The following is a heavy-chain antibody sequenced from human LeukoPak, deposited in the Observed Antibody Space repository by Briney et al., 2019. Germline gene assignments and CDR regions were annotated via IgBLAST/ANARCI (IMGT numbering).Heavy chain of an antibody. D-gene: IGHD1-26*01. Sequence: SETLSLTCAVSGGSISSGGYSWSWIRQPPGKGLEWIGYIYHSGSTYYNPSLKSRVTISVDRSKNQFSLKLSSVTAADTAVYYCARDRSGSYLSYFDYWGQGTLVTVSS. V-gene: IGHV4-30-2*01. CDR3: ARDRSGSYLSYFDY. J-gene: IGHJ4*02. CDR1: GGSISSGGYS. CDR2: IYHSGST.